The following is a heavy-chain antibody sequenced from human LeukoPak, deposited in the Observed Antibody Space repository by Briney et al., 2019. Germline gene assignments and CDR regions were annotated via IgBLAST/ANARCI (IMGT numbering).Heavy chain of an antibody. CDR1: GFTFSSYG. CDR3: AKAGGSSGFLSPYYYYYMDV. CDR2: ISDSGGST. D-gene: IGHD3-22*01. Sequence: GGSLRLSCAASGFTFSSYGMSWVRQAPGKGLEWVSAISDSGGSTYYADSVKGRFTISRDNSKNTLYLQMNSLRAEDTAVYYCAKAGGSSGFLSPYYYYYMDVWGKGTTVTISS. J-gene: IGHJ6*03. V-gene: IGHV3-23*01.